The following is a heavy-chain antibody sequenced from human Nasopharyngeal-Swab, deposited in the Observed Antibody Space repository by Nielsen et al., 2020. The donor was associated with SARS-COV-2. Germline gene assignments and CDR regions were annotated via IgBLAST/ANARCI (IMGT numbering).Heavy chain of an antibody. D-gene: IGHD6-13*01. J-gene: IGHJ4*02. CDR3: ARGEIAAAGHFDY. V-gene: IGHV5-51*01. CDR1: GYSFTSYW. CDR2: IYPGDSDT. Sequence: KVSCKGSGYSFTSYWIGWVRQMPGKGLEWMGIIYPGDSDTRYSPSFQGQVTISADKSISTAYLQWSSLKASDTAMYYCARGEIAAAGHFDYWGQGTLVTVSS.